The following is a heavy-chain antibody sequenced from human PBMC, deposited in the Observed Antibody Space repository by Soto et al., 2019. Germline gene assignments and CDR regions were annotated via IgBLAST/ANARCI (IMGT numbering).Heavy chain of an antibody. CDR1: GYTFTGYY. CDR3: ARGCSGGGSCYSSFDY. CDR2: INPNSGGT. Sequence: ASVKVSCKASGYTFTGYYMHWVRQAPGQGLEWMGWINPNSGGTNYAQKFQGWVTMTRDTSISTAYMELSRLRSDDTAVYYCARGCSGGGSCYSSFDYWGQGTLVTVSS. D-gene: IGHD2-15*01. V-gene: IGHV1-2*04. J-gene: IGHJ4*02.